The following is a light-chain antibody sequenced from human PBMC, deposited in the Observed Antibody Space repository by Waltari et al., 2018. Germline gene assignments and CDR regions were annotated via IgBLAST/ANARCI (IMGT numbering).Light chain of an antibody. CDR2: DVS. J-gene: IGLJ2*01. CDR3: SSYTSSSTPVV. CDR1: SSDVGGYNY. Sequence: QSALTQPASVSGSPGQSHTISCTGTSSDVGGYNYVSWYQQHPGKAPKLMIYDVSNRPSGVSNRFSGSKSGNTASLTISGLQAEDEADYYCSSYTSSSTPVVFGGGTKLTVL. V-gene: IGLV2-14*03.